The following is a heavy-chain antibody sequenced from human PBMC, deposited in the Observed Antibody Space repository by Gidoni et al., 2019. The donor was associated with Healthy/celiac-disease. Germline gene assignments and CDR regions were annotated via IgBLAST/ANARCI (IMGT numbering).Heavy chain of an antibody. CDR2: ISGSCGIP. V-gene: IGHV3-23*01. D-gene: IGHD5-18*01. J-gene: IGHJ4*02. Sequence: EVQLLESGGGWVQPGGSLRLCWAAAGCTFSSYAMSWVRQAPGKGLECVSAISGSCGIPYYADSVKGRFPISRDHSKNTLYLQMTSLRAEDTAVYYCAKSGYSYGYLDYWGQGTLVTVSS. CDR1: GCTFSSYA. CDR3: AKSGYSYGYLDY.